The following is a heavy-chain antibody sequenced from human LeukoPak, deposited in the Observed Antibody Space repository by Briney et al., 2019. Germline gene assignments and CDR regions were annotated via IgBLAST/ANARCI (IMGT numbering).Heavy chain of an antibody. Sequence: PSETLSLTCTVSGGSISGYYWSWIRQPPGKGLEWIGEINHSGSTYYNPSLKSRVTISVDTSKNQFSLKLSSVTAADTAVYYCARVRYDFWSGSPIAFDPWGQGTLVTVSS. CDR1: GGSISGYY. CDR3: ARVRYDFWSGSPIAFDP. D-gene: IGHD3-3*01. V-gene: IGHV4-34*01. J-gene: IGHJ5*02. CDR2: INHSGST.